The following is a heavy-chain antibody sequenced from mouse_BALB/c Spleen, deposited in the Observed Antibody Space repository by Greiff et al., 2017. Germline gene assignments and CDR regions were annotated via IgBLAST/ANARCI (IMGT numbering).Heavy chain of an antibody. V-gene: IGHV1-7*01. CDR2: INPSTGYT. D-gene: IGHD1-1*01. CDR3: ARVAVVATDYYAMDY. J-gene: IGHJ4*01. CDR1: GYTFTSYW. Sequence: VQLQPSGAELAKPGASVKMSCKASGYTFTSYWMHWVKQRPGQGLEWIGYINPSTGYTEYNQKFKDKATLTADKSSSTAYMQLSSLTSEDSAVYYCARVAVVATDYYAMDYWGQGTSVTVSS.